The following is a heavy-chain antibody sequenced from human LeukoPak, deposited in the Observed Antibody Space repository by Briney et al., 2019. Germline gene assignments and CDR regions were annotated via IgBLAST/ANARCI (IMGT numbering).Heavy chain of an antibody. CDR3: TTVTLRPVGL. J-gene: IGHJ4*02. CDR2: IKSKSDGGTT. V-gene: IGHV3-15*05. CDR1: GFSFSRAW. D-gene: IGHD3-10*01. Sequence: PGGSLRLSCAAPGFSFSRAWMSWVRQAPGKGLEWVGRIKSKSDGGTTDYAAPVKGRFTISRDDSKNTLFLQVNSLKIEDTAVYYCTTVTLRPVGLWGQGTLVTVSS.